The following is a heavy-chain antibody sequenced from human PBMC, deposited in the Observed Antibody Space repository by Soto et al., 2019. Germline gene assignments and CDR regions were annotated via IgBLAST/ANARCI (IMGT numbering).Heavy chain of an antibody. J-gene: IGHJ4*02. CDR1: GITLSSSE. Sequence: EVQLVESGGGLVQPGGSLRLSCVVSGITLSSSEMNWVRQTPGKGLEWVSYISRSGDTIYYADSVKGRFTISRDNDENSLYLQMTSLSAEDTGVYYCARDQGLHSGTPFDSWGQETLVTVSS. CDR3: ARDQGLHSGTPFDS. D-gene: IGHD1-26*01. V-gene: IGHV3-48*03. CDR2: ISRSGDTI.